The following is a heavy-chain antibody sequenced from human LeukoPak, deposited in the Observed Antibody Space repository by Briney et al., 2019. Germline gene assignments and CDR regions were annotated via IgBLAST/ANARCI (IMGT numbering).Heavy chain of an antibody. V-gene: IGHV3-7*01. CDR2: IKQDGNEK. J-gene: IGHJ6*02. Sequence: PGGSLRLSCAASGFTFSSYWMSWVRQAPGKGLEWVANIKQDGNEKYYVDSVKGRFTISRDNAKNSLHLQMNSLRAEDTAVYYCARAAKEGGKLWPADPYYYYGMDVWGQGTTVTVSS. CDR1: GFTFSSYW. D-gene: IGHD6-19*01. CDR3: ARAAKEGGKLWPADPYYYYGMDV.